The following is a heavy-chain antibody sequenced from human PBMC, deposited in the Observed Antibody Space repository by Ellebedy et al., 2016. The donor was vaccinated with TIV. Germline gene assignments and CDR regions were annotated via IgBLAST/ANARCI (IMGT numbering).Heavy chain of an antibody. D-gene: IGHD4-17*01. J-gene: IGHJ6*02. CDR1: GFTFSSYW. Sequence: GGSLRLSCPVSGFTFSSYWMSWVPQAPGKGLEWVANIRQDGRKNYVDSVKGRFTIARDNAQNALYLQMHRLRVEDTAVYYCARDGAYGDYAPGQYGMDVWGQGTTVIVSS. CDR3: ARDGAYGDYAPGQYGMDV. V-gene: IGHV3-7*03. CDR2: IRQDGRK.